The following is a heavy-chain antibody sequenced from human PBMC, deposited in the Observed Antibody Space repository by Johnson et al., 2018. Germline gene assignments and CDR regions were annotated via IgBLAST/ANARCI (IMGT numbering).Heavy chain of an antibody. CDR1: GFTFSSYD. D-gene: IGHD4-17*01. J-gene: IGHJ3*02. Sequence: QLVQSGGGLVQPGGSLRLSCAASGFTFSSYDMHWVRQATGKGLEWVSAIGTAGDTYYPGSVKGRFTISRENAKNSLYLQMNSLRAEDTAVYYCAGEEGDYGYPTIWGQGTMVAVSS. V-gene: IGHV3-13*01. CDR2: IGTAGDT. CDR3: AGEEGDYGYPTI.